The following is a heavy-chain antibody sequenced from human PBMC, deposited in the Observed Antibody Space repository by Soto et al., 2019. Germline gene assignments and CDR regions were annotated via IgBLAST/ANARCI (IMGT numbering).Heavy chain of an antibody. CDR3: ARDRDFWSGRDAFDI. V-gene: IGHV3-48*01. D-gene: IGHD3-3*01. Sequence: PGGSLRLSCAASGFTFMNYSMSWVRQAPGKGLEWVSYISSSSSTIYYADSVKGRFTISRDNAKNSLYLQMNSLRAEDTAVYYCARDRDFWSGRDAFDIWGQGTMVTVSS. J-gene: IGHJ3*02. CDR2: ISSSSSTI. CDR1: GFTFMNYS.